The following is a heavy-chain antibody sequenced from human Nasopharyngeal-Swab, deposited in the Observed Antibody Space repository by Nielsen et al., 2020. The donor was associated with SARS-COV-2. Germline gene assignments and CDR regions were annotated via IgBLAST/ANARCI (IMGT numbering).Heavy chain of an antibody. V-gene: IGHV6-1*01. Sequence: WIRQSPSRGLEWLGRTYYRSKWYNDYAVSVKSRITINPDTSKNRFSLQLNSVTPEDTAVYYCARDKQGFDPWGQGTLVTVSS. J-gene: IGHJ5*02. CDR2: TYYRSKWYN. D-gene: IGHD1/OR15-1a*01. CDR3: ARDKQGFDP.